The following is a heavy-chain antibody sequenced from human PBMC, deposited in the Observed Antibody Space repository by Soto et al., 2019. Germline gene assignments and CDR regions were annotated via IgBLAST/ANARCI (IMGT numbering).Heavy chain of an antibody. CDR3: ARTLMMVGAFDI. V-gene: IGHV4-31*03. J-gene: IGHJ3*02. D-gene: IGHD3-22*01. CDR1: GGSISSGGYY. Sequence: QVQLQESGPGLVKPSQTLSLTCTVSGGSISSGGYYWSWIRQHPGKGLEWIGYIYYSGSTYYNPSLKSRFSISVDTSKNQFSLKLSSVTAADTAVYYCARTLMMVGAFDIWGQGTMVTVSS. CDR2: IYYSGST.